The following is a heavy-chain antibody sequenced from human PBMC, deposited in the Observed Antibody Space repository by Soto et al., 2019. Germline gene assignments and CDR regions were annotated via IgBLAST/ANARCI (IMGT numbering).Heavy chain of an antibody. V-gene: IGHV1-18*01. J-gene: IGHJ4*02. D-gene: IGHD3-22*01. Sequence: GASVKVSCKASGYTFTSYGISWVRQAPGQGLEWMGWISAYNGNTNYAQKLQGRVTMTTDTSTSTAYMELRSLRSDDTAVYYCARALPHYYDSSGHDYWGQGTLVTVSS. CDR2: ISAYNGNT. CDR1: GYTFTSYG. CDR3: ARALPHYYDSSGHDY.